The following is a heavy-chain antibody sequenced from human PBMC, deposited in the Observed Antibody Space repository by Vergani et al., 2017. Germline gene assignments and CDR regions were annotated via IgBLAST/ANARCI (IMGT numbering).Heavy chain of an antibody. CDR2: ISGHGDRT. Sequence: EVHLLESGGGQVEAGGSLRLSCVASGFTFSNSAMSWVRQTSGKGLEWVSAISGHGDRTYYADSVKGRFTISRDNSKNTVYPQMNSLKAEDRATYYCAGEERSNTSPFVGDWGQGTLVTV. V-gene: IGHV3-23*01. D-gene: IGHD2/OR15-2a*01. CDR3: AGEERSNTSPFVGD. J-gene: IGHJ4*02. CDR1: GFTFSNSA.